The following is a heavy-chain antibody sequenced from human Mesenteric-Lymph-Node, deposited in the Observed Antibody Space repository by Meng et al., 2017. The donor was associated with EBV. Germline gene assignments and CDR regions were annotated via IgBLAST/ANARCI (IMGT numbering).Heavy chain of an antibody. J-gene: IGHJ4*02. Sequence: QVQLQGAGPGLVKPSGTLSLTCAVSSGSISSSNWWSWVRQPPGKGLEWIGEIYHNGNTNYNPSLKSRVTISVDKSKNQFSLKLNSVTAADTAVYYCARADSSGPWHFDYWGQGTLVTVSS. D-gene: IGHD3-22*01. CDR2: IYHNGNT. CDR3: ARADSSGPWHFDY. V-gene: IGHV4-4*02. CDR1: SGSISSSNW.